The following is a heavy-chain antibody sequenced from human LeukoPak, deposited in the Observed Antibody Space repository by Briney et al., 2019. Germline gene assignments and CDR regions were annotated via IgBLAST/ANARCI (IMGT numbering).Heavy chain of an antibody. V-gene: IGHV1-69*13. J-gene: IGHJ5*02. Sequence: SVKVSCKASGGTFSSYAISWVRQAPGQGLEWMGGIIPIFGTANYAQKFQGRVTITADESTSTAYMELSSLRSEDTAVYYCARDGGYCSGGSCYEPENWFDPWSQGTLVTVSS. CDR3: ARDGGYCSGGSCYEPENWFDP. CDR1: GGTFSSYA. CDR2: IIPIFGTA. D-gene: IGHD2-15*01.